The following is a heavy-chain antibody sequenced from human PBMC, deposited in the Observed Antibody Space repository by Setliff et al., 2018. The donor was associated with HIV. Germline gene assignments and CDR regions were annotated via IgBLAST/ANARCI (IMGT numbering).Heavy chain of an antibody. Sequence: RASVKVSCKASGGTVSSYAINWVRQAPGQGLEWMGGIIPIFGPANYAQKFQDRVTITTDESTSTAYMELSSLKSEDTAVYYCARDRVHNPSYNFWSGPTNYYYYMDVWGKGTTVTVSS. CDR1: GGTVSSYA. V-gene: IGHV1-69*05. D-gene: IGHD3-3*01. CDR2: IIPIFGPA. J-gene: IGHJ6*03. CDR3: ARDRVHNPSYNFWSGPTNYYYYMDV.